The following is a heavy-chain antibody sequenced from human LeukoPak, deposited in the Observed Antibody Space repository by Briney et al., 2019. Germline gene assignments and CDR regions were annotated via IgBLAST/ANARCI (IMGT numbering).Heavy chain of an antibody. V-gene: IGHV3-30*02. CDR3: ARDATAGATRGDAFDI. CDR1: AFTFSAYG. J-gene: IGHJ3*02. CDR2: IRFDGVNK. Sequence: GGSLRLSCAASAFTFSAYGMHWVRQTPGKGLEWVAFIRFDGVNKYYADSVKGRFTISRDSSKNTLYLQMTSLRAEDTAVYYCARDATAGATRGDAFDIWGQGTMVTVSS. D-gene: IGHD1-26*01.